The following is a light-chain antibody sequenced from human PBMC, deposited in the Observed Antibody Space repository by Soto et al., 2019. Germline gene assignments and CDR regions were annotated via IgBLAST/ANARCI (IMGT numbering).Light chain of an antibody. Sequence: QSVLTQPPSAYGTPGQRVTISWSGSSSNIGDNYVFWYQQFPGAAPKPLIFNNNQRPSGVPDRFSGAKSGTSASLSISGLRSEDEADYHCAAWDDSLSGWVFGGGTKLTVL. CDR1: SSNIGDNY. J-gene: IGLJ3*02. CDR3: AAWDDSLSGWV. CDR2: NNN. V-gene: IGLV1-47*02.